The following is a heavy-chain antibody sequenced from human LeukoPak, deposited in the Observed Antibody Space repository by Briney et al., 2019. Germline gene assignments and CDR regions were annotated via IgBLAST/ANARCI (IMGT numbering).Heavy chain of an antibody. V-gene: IGHV4-34*01. CDR1: GGSFSGYY. CDR3: ARMSSSSLDY. D-gene: IGHD6-6*01. Sequence: SETLSLTCAVYGGSFSGYYWSWTRQPPGKGLEWIGEINHSGSTNYNPSLKSRVTISVDTSKNQFSLKLSSVTAADTAVYYCARMSSSSLDYWGQGTLVTVSS. J-gene: IGHJ4*02. CDR2: INHSGST.